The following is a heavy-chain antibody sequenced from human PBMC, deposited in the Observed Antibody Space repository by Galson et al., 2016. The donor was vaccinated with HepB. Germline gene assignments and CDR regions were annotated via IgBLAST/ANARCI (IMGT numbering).Heavy chain of an antibody. J-gene: IGHJ3*02. Sequence: SVKVSCKASGYTFTSFDINWVRQATGQGLEWMGWMNPYIGDTGYAQKVQGRVTMTRNTSISTAYMELSSLRSEDTAVYFCARLRPGLFHAFDIWGQGTMVTVSS. CDR3: ARLRPGLFHAFDI. CDR1: GYTFTSFD. V-gene: IGHV1-8*01. D-gene: IGHD3-10*01. CDR2: MNPYIGDT.